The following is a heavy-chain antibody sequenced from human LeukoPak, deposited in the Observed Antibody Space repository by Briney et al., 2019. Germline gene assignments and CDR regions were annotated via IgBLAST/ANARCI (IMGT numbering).Heavy chain of an antibody. CDR1: GGSIISSAYY. D-gene: IGHD6-19*01. J-gene: IGHJ4*02. Sequence: SETLSLTCTVSGGSIISSAYYWSWIRQPPGKGLEWIGYIYYSGSTYYNPSLKSRVTISLDTSKNQFSLKLGSVTAADTAVYYCVRTEVSSGSEDYWGREPWSPSPQ. CDR2: IYYSGST. V-gene: IGHV4-30-4*08. CDR3: VRTEVSSGSEDY.